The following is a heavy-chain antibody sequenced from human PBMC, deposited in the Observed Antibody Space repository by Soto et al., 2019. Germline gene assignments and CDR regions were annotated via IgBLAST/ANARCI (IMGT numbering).Heavy chain of an antibody. D-gene: IGHD2-8*02. Sequence: GGSLRLSCAASGFTFSSYAMSWVRQAPGKGLEWVSAISGSGGSTYYADSVKGRFTISRDNSKNTLYLQMNSLRAEDTAVYYCLVGGVVYAIHDAFDIWGQGTMVTVSS. CDR1: GFTFSSYA. CDR3: LVGGVVYAIHDAFDI. CDR2: ISGSGGST. J-gene: IGHJ3*02. V-gene: IGHV3-23*01.